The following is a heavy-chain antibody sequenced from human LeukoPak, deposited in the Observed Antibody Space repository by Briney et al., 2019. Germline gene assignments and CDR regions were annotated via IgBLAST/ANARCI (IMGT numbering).Heavy chain of an antibody. CDR2: ISGSGGST. Sequence: GGSLRLSCAASGFSFSFYAMTWVRQAPGKGLEWVSTISGSGGSTYYADSVKGRSTISRDNSKNTLYLQMNSLRVDDTAVYYCARDSSGWSKDYWGQGTLVTVSS. V-gene: IGHV3-23*01. J-gene: IGHJ4*02. D-gene: IGHD6-19*01. CDR3: ARDSSGWSKDY. CDR1: GFSFSFYA.